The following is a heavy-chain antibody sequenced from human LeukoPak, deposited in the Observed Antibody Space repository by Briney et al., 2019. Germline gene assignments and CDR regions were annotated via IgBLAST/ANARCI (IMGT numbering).Heavy chain of an antibody. CDR2: TYISGDT. V-gene: IGHV4-4*09. J-gene: IGHJ4*02. Sequence: TSETLSLTCTVSGYSISSVYWSWIRQPPGKGLEVIGYTYISGDTNYNPSLKGRVTISLDTSKNQLPLKMTSVTAADTAVYYCARTARVFDSWGQGTLVTVSS. CDR1: GYSISSVY. CDR3: ARTARVFDS. D-gene: IGHD5-18*01.